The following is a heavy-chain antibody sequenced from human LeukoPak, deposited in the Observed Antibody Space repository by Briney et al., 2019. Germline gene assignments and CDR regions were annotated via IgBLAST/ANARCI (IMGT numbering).Heavy chain of an antibody. Sequence: KPSETLSLTCTVSGGSISSYYWSWIRQPPGKGLEWIGYIYYSGSTNYNPSLKSRVTISVDTSKNQFSLKLSSVTAADTAVYYCARAAGREGYNYGYWGQGTLVTVSS. D-gene: IGHD5-24*01. CDR1: GGSISSYY. J-gene: IGHJ4*02. CDR3: ARAAGREGYNYGY. CDR2: IYYSGST. V-gene: IGHV4-59*01.